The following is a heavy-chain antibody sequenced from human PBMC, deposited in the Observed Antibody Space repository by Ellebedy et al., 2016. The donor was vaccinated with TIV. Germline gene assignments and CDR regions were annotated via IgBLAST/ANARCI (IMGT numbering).Heavy chain of an antibody. Sequence: MPGGSLRLSCTISGGSINSYCWSWIRQPAGKGLEWIGNIYNSGSTKFSPSLKSRVTLSVDTSKNQVSLRLSSVTAADTAVYYCARGVWNDYWGQGTLVTVSS. CDR1: GGSINSYC. CDR2: IYNSGST. V-gene: IGHV4-4*07. J-gene: IGHJ4*02. CDR3: ARGVWNDY. D-gene: IGHD6-13*01.